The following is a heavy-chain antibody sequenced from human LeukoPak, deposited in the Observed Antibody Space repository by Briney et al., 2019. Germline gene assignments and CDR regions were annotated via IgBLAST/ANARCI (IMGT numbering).Heavy chain of an antibody. CDR2: ISGSGDTT. CDR3: ARADGQVDY. J-gene: IGHJ4*02. D-gene: IGHD4-17*01. V-gene: IGHV3-11*01. Sequence: LSLTCAVYGGSFSGYYWSWIRQPPGKGLEWVSYISGSGDTTYYADSVKGRFTISRDNAKNSLFLQMNSLGVEDTAVYYCARADGQVDYWGQGTQVTVSS. CDR1: GGSFSGYY.